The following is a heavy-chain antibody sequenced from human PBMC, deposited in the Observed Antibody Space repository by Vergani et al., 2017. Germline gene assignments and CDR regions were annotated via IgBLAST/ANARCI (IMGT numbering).Heavy chain of an antibody. D-gene: IGHD5-18*01. CDR3: AKDRAMADLYYFDY. CDR1: GFTFADYA. CDR2: SSWNSGSI. V-gene: IGHV3-9*01. Sequence: EVQLVESGGGLVQPGRSLRLSCAASGFTFADYAMHWVLQAPGKGLEWVSGSSWNSGSIGYADSVKGRFTISRDNAKNSLYLQMNSLRAEDTALYYCAKDRAMADLYYFDYWGQGTLVTVSS. J-gene: IGHJ4*02.